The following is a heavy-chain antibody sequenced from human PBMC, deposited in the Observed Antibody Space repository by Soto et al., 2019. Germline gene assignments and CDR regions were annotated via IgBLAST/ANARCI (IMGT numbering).Heavy chain of an antibody. V-gene: IGHV1-69*06. D-gene: IGHD1-1*01. CDR3: ARYLSAGTFYGAFDI. CDR2: INPSYDAA. Sequence: QVHLIQSGAEVQKPGSSVKVSCEASGGTFNNYVISWLRQAPGQGLEWMGGINPSYDAANHARKFRGRLTMTADKSTNTAYMELNSLRPEDTATYYCARYLSAGTFYGAFDIWGQGTTVIVS. CDR1: GGTFNNYV. J-gene: IGHJ3*02.